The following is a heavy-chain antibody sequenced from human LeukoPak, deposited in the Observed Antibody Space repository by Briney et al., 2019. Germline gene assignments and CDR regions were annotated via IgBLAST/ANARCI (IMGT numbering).Heavy chain of an antibody. CDR3: ARDGPLRVPLGH. CDR2: IYNSGST. Sequence: PSETLSLTCTVSGGSISNYYWSWIRHPPGKGLEWIGYIYNSGSTNYNPSLTSRGTISLDTSKNQFSLILNSVTAAGTAVYYCARDGPLRVPLGHWGQGTLVIVSS. V-gene: IGHV4-59*01. CDR1: GGSISNYY. J-gene: IGHJ4*02.